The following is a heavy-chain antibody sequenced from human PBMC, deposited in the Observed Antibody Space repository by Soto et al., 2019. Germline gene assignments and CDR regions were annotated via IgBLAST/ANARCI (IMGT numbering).Heavy chain of an antibody. CDR2: ISYDGSNK. CDR3: ARDRVVTAMNAFDI. V-gene: IGHV3-30-3*01. J-gene: IGHJ3*02. D-gene: IGHD2-21*02. Sequence: QVQLVESGGCVVQPGRSLRLSCAASGFTFSSYAMHWVRQAPGKGLEWVAVISYDGSNKYYADSVQGRFTISRDNSKNTLYMQMNSLRAEDTAVCYCARDRVVTAMNAFDIWGQGTMVTVSS. CDR1: GFTFSSYA.